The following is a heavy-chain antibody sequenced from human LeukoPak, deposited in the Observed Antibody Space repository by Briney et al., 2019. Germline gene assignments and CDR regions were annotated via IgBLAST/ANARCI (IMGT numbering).Heavy chain of an antibody. D-gene: IGHD3-22*01. CDR2: ISGSGGST. Sequence: GGSLRLSCAASGFTFSSYAMSWVRQAPGKGLEWVSAISGSGGSTYYADSVKGRFTISRDNSKNTLYLQMNSLRAEDTAVYYCAKPLGHSSRVNKNPNWFDPWGQGTLVTVSS. CDR1: GFTFSSYA. CDR3: AKPLGHSSRVNKNPNWFDP. V-gene: IGHV3-23*01. J-gene: IGHJ5*02.